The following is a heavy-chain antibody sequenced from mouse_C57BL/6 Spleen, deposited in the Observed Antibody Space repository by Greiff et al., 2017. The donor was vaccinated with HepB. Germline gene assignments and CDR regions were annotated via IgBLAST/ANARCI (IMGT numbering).Heavy chain of an antibody. CDR2: ILPGSGST. Sequence: VQGVESGAELMKPGASVKLSCKATGYTFTGYWIEWVKQRPGHGLEWIGEILPGSGSTNYNEKFKGKATFTADTSSNTAYMQLSSLTTEDSAIYYCARGFPVDYYGSSLDYWGQGTTLTVSS. CDR3: ARGFPVDYYGSSLDY. CDR1: GYTFTGYW. V-gene: IGHV1-9*01. J-gene: IGHJ2*01. D-gene: IGHD1-1*01.